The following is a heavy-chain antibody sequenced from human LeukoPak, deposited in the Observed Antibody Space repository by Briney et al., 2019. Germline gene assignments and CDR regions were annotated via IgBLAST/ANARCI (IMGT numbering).Heavy chain of an antibody. V-gene: IGHV3-33*01. J-gene: IGHJ5*02. CDR3: ARVGDFWSGYYPNWFDP. Sequence: GRSLRLSCAASGFTFSSYGMHWVRQAPGKGLEWVAVIWYDGSNKYYADSVKGRFTISRDNSKNTLYLQMNSLRAEDTAVYYCARVGDFWSGYYPNWFDPWGQGTLVTVSS. D-gene: IGHD3-3*01. CDR2: IWYDGSNK. CDR1: GFTFSSYG.